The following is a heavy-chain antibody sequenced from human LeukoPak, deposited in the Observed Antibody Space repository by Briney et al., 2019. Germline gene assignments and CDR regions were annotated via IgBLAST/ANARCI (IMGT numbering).Heavy chain of an antibody. CDR1: GYTFTGYY. D-gene: IGHD3-3*01. V-gene: IGHV1-2*02. Sequence: ASVKVSCKPSGYTFTGYYIHWVRQAPGQGLEWMGWINPYSGGTNYAQKLQGRVTMTTDTSTSTAYMELRSLRSDDTAVYYCARAAPVYDFWSGYRAFDIWGQGTMVTVSS. CDR3: ARAAPVYDFWSGYRAFDI. J-gene: IGHJ3*02. CDR2: INPYSGGT.